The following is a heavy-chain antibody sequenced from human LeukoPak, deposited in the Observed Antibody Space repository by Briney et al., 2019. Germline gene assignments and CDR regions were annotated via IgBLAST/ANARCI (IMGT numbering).Heavy chain of an antibody. J-gene: IGHJ4*02. V-gene: IGHV4-34*01. Sequence: PSETLSLTCAVYGGSFSGYYWSWIRQPPGKGLEWIGEIYHSGTTNYNSSLKSRVTISVDKSKNQFSLRLTSVTAADTAVYYCAKDLGSSRPRGDCWGQGILVTVSS. CDR2: IYHSGTT. CDR1: GGSFSGYY. CDR3: AKDLGSSRPRGDC. D-gene: IGHD6-6*01.